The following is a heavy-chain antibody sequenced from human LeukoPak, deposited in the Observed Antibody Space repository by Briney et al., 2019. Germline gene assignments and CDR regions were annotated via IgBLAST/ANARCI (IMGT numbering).Heavy chain of an antibody. CDR3: ARVTGYTIEDYFDY. J-gene: IGHJ4*02. D-gene: IGHD3-9*01. CDR2: INHSGST. Sequence: SETLSLTCAVYGGSYSGYYWSWIRQPPGKGLEWIGEINHSGSTNYNPSLKSRVTISVDTSKNQFSLKLRSVTAADTAVYYCARVTGYTIEDYFDYWGQGTLVTVSS. V-gene: IGHV4-34*01. CDR1: GGSYSGYY.